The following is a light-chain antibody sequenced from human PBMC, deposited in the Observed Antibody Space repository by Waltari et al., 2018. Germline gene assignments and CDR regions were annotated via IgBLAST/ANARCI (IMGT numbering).Light chain of an antibody. J-gene: IGLJ2*01. Sequence: QSALTPPVSVSGSLGQSITISCTGSSRDIGPYHSVPWYQQHPGRAPTLMIFHVTERPSGISNRFSGSKSGNTASLTISGLQTEDEADYYCSSYTTSGTLVFGGGTKLTIL. CDR1: SRDIGPYHS. V-gene: IGLV2-14*03. CDR3: SSYTTSGTLV. CDR2: HVT.